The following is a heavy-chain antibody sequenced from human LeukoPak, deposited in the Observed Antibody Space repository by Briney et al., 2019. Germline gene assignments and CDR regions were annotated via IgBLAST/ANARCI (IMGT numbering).Heavy chain of an antibody. CDR2: IYWNDDR. V-gene: IGHV2-5*01. CDR1: GFSLTASGVG. CDR3: AHRATGYGFDF. Sequence: SGPTLVKLTQTLTLTCTFSGFSLTASGVGVHCIHRPPGRALAWLALIYWNDDRRYSPSLKSRLTITKDTSRNQVVLTMTNMDTVDTATYYCAHRATGYGFDFWGQGTMVTVSS. J-gene: IGHJ3*01. D-gene: IGHD1-1*01.